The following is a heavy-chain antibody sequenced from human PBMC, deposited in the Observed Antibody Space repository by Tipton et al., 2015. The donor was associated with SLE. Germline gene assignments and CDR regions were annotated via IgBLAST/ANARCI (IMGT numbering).Heavy chain of an antibody. J-gene: IGHJ2*01. V-gene: IGHV4-59*11. CDR2: IYYSGST. Sequence: TLSLTCTVSGGSISSHYWSWIRQPPGKGLEWIGYIYYSGSTNYNPSLKSRVTISVDTSKNQFSLKLSSVTAADTAVYYCARGIWYFDLWGRGTLVTVSS. CDR1: GGSISSHY. CDR3: ARGIWYFDL.